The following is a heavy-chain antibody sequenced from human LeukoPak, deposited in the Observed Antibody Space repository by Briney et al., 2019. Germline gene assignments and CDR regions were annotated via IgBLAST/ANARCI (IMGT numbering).Heavy chain of an antibody. V-gene: IGHV3-74*01. J-gene: IGHJ6*03. CDR3: ARDKTVSALRRDYMDV. D-gene: IGHD4-17*01. CDR2: IYLDGSTT. Sequence: PGGSLTLSCVASGFTFSNYWLHWVRHAPGKGLVWISHIYLDGSTTTYPDPVRGGFTISRDNAKNTLNLQMNSLRAEDTALYDCARDKTVSALRRDYMDVWGKGTTATVSS. CDR1: GFTFSNYW.